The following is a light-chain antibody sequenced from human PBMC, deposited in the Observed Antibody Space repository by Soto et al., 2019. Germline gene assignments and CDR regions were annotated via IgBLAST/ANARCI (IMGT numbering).Light chain of an antibody. Sequence: QSALTQPPSASGSPGQSVTISCTGTSSDVGRYNFVSWYQQHPGKAPKLMIFEVTKRPSGVPDRFSGSKSGNTASLTVSGLQAEYEGEYYGSSLAADYDNHDVFVTGTKVTVL. V-gene: IGLV2-8*01. J-gene: IGLJ1*01. CDR3: SSLAADYDNHDV. CDR1: SSDVGRYNF. CDR2: EVT.